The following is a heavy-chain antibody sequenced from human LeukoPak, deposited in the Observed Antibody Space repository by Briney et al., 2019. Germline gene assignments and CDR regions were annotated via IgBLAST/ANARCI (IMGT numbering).Heavy chain of an antibody. CDR3: AKGSLAYYYDSSGYGFDP. CDR2: MSDSGGRT. CDR1: GITLSNYG. J-gene: IGHJ5*02. V-gene: IGHV3-23*01. Sequence: GGSLRLSCAVSGITLSNYGMSWVRQAPGKGLEWVAGMSDSGGRTNYADSVKGRFTISRDNPKNTLYLQMNSLRAEDTAVYYCAKGSLAYYYDSSGYGFDPWGQGTLVTVSS. D-gene: IGHD3-22*01.